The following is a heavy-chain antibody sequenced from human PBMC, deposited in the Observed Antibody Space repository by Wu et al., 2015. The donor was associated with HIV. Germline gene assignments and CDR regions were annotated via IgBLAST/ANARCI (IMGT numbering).Heavy chain of an antibody. V-gene: IGHV1-18*01. J-gene: IGHJ3*02. D-gene: IGHD3-22*01. CDR3: ARAKYYYDSRGYYHDAFDI. CDR2: ISAYNANT. CDR1: GYTFTKYG. Sequence: QVQLVQSGAEVKKPGASVKVSCKASGYTFTKYGISWVRQAPGQGLEWMGWISAYNANTNYTQKLQGRVTMSTDTSTTTAYMELRRLTSDDTAIYYCARAKYYYDSRGYYHDAFDIWAKGQCHRLF.